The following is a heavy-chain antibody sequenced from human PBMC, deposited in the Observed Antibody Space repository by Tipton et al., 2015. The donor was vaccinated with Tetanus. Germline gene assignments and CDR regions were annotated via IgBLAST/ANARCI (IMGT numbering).Heavy chain of an antibody. Sequence: SLRLSCAASGFTFDDYAMHWVRQAPGKGLEWVSGISWNSGSIGYADSVKGRFTISRDNAKNSLYLQMNSLRAEDTAVYYCARDHYYYDSSGQNYYFDYWGQGTLVTVSS. D-gene: IGHD3-22*01. CDR3: ARDHYYYDSSGQNYYFDY. CDR1: GFTFDDYA. J-gene: IGHJ4*02. CDR2: ISWNSGSI. V-gene: IGHV3-9*01.